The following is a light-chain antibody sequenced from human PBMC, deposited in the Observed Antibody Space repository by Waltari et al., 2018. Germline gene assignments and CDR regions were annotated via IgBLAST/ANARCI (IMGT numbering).Light chain of an antibody. CDR3: QQYYTTPWT. Sequence: DIVMTQSPDSLAVSLGERSTINCKSSQTVLYSSNDKNYSVWYQKTPRQPPKALIYWAYTRESGVPYRFSGSSSGTDFTLTSNSQQAEDVAIYYCQQYYTTPWTFGQGTMVEIE. V-gene: IGKV4-1*01. CDR1: QTVLYSSNDKNY. CDR2: WAY. J-gene: IGKJ1*01.